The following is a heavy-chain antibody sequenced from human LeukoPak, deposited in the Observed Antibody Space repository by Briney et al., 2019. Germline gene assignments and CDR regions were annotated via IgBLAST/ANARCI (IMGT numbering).Heavy chain of an antibody. D-gene: IGHD3-10*01. CDR1: GFTSSSYW. CDR2: IKQDGSEK. CDR3: ARAGVLWFGESKFDY. J-gene: IGHJ4*02. Sequence: GGSLRLSCAAPGFTSSSYWMSWVRQAPGKGLEWVANIKQDGSEKYYVDSVKGRLTISRDNAKNSLYLQMNSLRAEDTAVYYCARAGVLWFGESKFDYWGQGILVTVSS. V-gene: IGHV3-7*03.